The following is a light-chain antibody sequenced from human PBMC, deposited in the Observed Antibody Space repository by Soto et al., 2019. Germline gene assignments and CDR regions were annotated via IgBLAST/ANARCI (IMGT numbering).Light chain of an antibody. CDR3: PQYYIYPLT. V-gene: IGKV1-8*01. Sequence: AIRMTQSPSSFSASTGDRVTITCRASQGISSYLAWYQQKPGKAPKLLIYAASTLQSGVPSRFSGSGSGTDFTLTISCLQSEDFATYYCPQYYIYPLTFGQGTKVEIK. CDR2: AAS. CDR1: QGISSY. J-gene: IGKJ1*01.